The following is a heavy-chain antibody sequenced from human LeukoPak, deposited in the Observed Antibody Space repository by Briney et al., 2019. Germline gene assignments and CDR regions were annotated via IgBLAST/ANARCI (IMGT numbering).Heavy chain of an antibody. V-gene: IGHV3-48*01. CDR1: GFTFSTYS. D-gene: IGHD3-10*01. CDR2: ISSSSSTI. CDR3: AKGSKFVYGSGSFYYYYMDV. Sequence: GGSLRLSCAASGFTFSTYSMNWVRQAPWKGLEWVSHISSSSSTIYYADSVKGRFTISRDNSKNTLYLQMNSLRAEDTAVYYCAKGSKFVYGSGSFYYYYMDVWGKGTTVTVSS. J-gene: IGHJ6*03.